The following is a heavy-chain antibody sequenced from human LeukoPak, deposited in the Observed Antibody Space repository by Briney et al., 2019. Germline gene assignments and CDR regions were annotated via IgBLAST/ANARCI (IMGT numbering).Heavy chain of an antibody. CDR3: ARRLYSSTWYEIDY. Sequence: GGPLRLSCAASGFTFSSHAMHWVRQAPGKGLEWVAVISYDGSNKYYADSVKGRFTISRDDSKNTVYLQMNSLRAEDTAVYYCARRLYSSTWYEIDYWGQGTLVTVSS. V-gene: IGHV3-30-3*01. CDR2: ISYDGSNK. D-gene: IGHD6-13*01. CDR1: GFTFSSHA. J-gene: IGHJ4*02.